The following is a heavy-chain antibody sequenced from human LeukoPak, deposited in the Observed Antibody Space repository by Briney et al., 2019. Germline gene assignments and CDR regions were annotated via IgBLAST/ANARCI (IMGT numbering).Heavy chain of an antibody. V-gene: IGHV4-59*01. CDR2: IYYSGST. Sequence: SETLSLTCTVSGGSISSYYWNWIRQPPGKGLEWIGYIYYSGSTNYNPSLKSRVTISVDTSKNQFSLKLSSVTAADTAVYYCARDWVYCSGGSCYSLAAFDIWGQGTMVTVSS. CDR3: ARDWVYCSGGSCYSLAAFDI. D-gene: IGHD2-15*01. CDR1: GGSISSYY. J-gene: IGHJ3*02.